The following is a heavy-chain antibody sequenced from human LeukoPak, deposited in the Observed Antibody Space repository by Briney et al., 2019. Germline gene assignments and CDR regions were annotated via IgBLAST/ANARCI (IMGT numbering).Heavy chain of an antibody. CDR2: INPNSGGT. Sequence: ASVKVSCKASGYTFTGYYMHWVRHAPGQGLEWMGWINPNSGGTNYAQKFQGWVTMTRDTSISTAYMELSRLRSDDTAVYYCARAESVIVVVPAAGLDYWGQGTLVTVSS. V-gene: IGHV1-2*04. CDR1: GYTFTGYY. D-gene: IGHD2-2*01. CDR3: ARAESVIVVVPAAGLDY. J-gene: IGHJ4*02.